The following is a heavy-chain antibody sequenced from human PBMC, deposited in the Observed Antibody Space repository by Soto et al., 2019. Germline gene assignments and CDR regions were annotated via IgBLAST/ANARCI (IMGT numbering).Heavy chain of an antibody. CDR1: GGTFSSSG. D-gene: IGHD3-16*02. V-gene: IGHV1-69*11. CDR2: IAPSLDTT. Sequence: QVHLVQSGTEVKKPGSSVKVACMASGGTFSSSGFSWVRQAPGQGLEWMGMIAPSLDTTNYAQKFQARVTITADEVTSTAYMELRSLRSEDTAVYYCARWPQPRYTADPYAVDVWGQGTRFIVSS. CDR3: ARWPQPRYTADPYAVDV. J-gene: IGHJ6*02.